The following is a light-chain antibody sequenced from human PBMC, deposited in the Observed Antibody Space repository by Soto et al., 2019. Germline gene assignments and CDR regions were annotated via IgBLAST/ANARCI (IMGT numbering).Light chain of an antibody. J-gene: IGLJ1*01. V-gene: IGLV2-14*01. CDR3: TSYTSSSTYI. Sequence: QSALTQPASVSGSPGQSITISCTGNSSDVGGYNYVSWYQQHPGKAPKLMIYDVNNRPSGVSNRFSGSKSGNTASLTISGLQAEDEADYYCTSYTSSSTYIFGTGTTLTVL. CDR1: SSDVGGYNY. CDR2: DVN.